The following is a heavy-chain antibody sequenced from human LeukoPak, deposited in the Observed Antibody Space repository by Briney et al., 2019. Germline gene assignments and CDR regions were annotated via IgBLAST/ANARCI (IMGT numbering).Heavy chain of an antibody. J-gene: IGHJ4*02. CDR3: ARSYYYDSSGLPDY. Sequence: GGSLGLSCAASGFTFSDYYMSWLRQAPGKGLEWVSYISSSGSTIYYADSVKGRFTISRDNAKNSLYLQMNSLRAEDTAVYYCARSYYYDSSGLPDYWGQGTLVTVSS. CDR2: ISSSGSTI. CDR1: GFTFSDYY. D-gene: IGHD3-22*01. V-gene: IGHV3-11*01.